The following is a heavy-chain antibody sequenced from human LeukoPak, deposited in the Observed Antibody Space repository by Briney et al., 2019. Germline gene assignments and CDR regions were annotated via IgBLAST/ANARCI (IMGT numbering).Heavy chain of an antibody. CDR3: ARAPWFGDPLDY. D-gene: IGHD3-10*01. J-gene: IGHJ4*02. V-gene: IGHV4-39*01. CDR2: IYYSGST. Sequence: SETLSLTCTVSGGSISSSSYYWGWIRQPPGKGLEWIGSIYYSGSTYYNPSLKSRVTISVDTSKNQFSLKLSSVTAADTAIYYCARAPWFGDPLDYWGQGTLVTVSS. CDR1: GGSISSSSYY.